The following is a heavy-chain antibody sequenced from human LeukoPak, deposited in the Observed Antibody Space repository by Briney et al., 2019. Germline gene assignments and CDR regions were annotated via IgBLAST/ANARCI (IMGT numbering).Heavy chain of an antibody. Sequence: ASVKVSCKASGYTFTSYYMHWVRQAPGQGLEWMGIINPSGGSTSYAQKFQGRVTMTRDTSTSTVYMELSSLRSDDTAVYYCARPQTYYYGSGSYPYYYGMDVWGQGTTVTVSS. V-gene: IGHV1-46*01. CDR1: GYTFTSYY. CDR2: INPSGGST. CDR3: ARPQTYYYGSGSYPYYYGMDV. J-gene: IGHJ6*02. D-gene: IGHD3-10*01.